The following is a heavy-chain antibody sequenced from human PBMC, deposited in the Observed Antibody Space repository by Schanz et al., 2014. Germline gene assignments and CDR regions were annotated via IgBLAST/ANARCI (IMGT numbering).Heavy chain of an antibody. V-gene: IGHV3-30*04. CDR1: GFTVRSYA. CDR2: ISYDGSNQ. D-gene: IGHD2-2*01. CDR3: VSAAIDFDY. J-gene: IGHJ4*02. Sequence: QVQLVESGGGVVQPGRSLRLSCAASGFTVRSYAMHWVRQAPGKGLEWVAAISYDGSNQYYTDSVKGRFTVSRDNSKNTVYLQMNSLRAEDTAVYYCVSAAIDFDYWGQGSLVTVSS.